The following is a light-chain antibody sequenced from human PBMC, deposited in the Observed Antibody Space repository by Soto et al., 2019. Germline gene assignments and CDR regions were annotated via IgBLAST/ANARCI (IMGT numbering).Light chain of an antibody. CDR3: QQNYRATPWT. V-gene: IGKV1-39*01. CDR2: AAS. Sequence: EIQVTQSQSSLSSSVGDRITITCRASQSISRYLNWYQHKPGKAPKLLINAASSLERGVPSRFSGGGSGTDFTLNISSLQPDDFATYYCQQNYRATPWTFGQGTKVDIK. J-gene: IGKJ1*01. CDR1: QSISRY.